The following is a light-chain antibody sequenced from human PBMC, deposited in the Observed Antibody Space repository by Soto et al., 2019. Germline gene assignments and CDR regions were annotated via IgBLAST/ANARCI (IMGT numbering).Light chain of an antibody. V-gene: IGKV3-20*01. J-gene: IGKJ1*01. CDR2: GAS. CDR3: QHYVTAPWT. CDR1: QSVTKNA. Sequence: EIVLTQSPGTLSLSPGERATLSCRASQSVTKNALAWYQQKPGQAPRLLIYGASSRAIGIPDRFSGSGSGTDFTLTISRLEPEDFAVYYCQHYVTAPWTFGQGTTVEIK.